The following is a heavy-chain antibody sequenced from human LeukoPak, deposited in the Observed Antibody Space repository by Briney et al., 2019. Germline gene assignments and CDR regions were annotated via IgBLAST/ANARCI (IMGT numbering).Heavy chain of an antibody. CDR2: INPNSGGT. Sequence: GASVMVSCKASGYTFTGYYMHWVRQAPGQGLEWMSCINPNSGGTNYPQKFQGRVTMTRDTSNSTAYMELSRLRPDDTAVYYCARGLERGPAFDYWGQGTLVTVSS. V-gene: IGHV1-2*02. D-gene: IGHD1-1*01. CDR1: GYTFTGYY. J-gene: IGHJ4*02. CDR3: ARGLERGPAFDY.